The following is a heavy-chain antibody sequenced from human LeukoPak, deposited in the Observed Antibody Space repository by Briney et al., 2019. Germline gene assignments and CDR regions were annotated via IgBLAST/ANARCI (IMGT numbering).Heavy chain of an antibody. CDR3: ARDGSSSWHWFDP. D-gene: IGHD6-13*01. Sequence: PSETLSLTCAVYGGSFSGYYWSWIRQPPGKGLEWIGEINHSGSTNYNPSLKSRVTISVDTSKNQFSLKLSSVTAADTAVYYCARDGSSSWHWFDPWGQGTLVTVSS. V-gene: IGHV4-34*01. CDR1: GGSFSGYY. J-gene: IGHJ5*02. CDR2: INHSGST.